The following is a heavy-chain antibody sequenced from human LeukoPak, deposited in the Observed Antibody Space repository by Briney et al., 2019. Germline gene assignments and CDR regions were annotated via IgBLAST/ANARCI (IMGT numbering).Heavy chain of an antibody. J-gene: IGHJ6*04. Sequence: PGGSLRLSCAASGFTFNTYWMSWVRQAPGKGLEWVANIKQDGSEKYYVGSVKGPFTISRDNAKNSLYLQMNSLRAEDTAVYYCAREWYYGMDVWGKGTTVTVSS. CDR1: GFTFNTYW. CDR3: AREWYYGMDV. CDR2: IKQDGSEK. V-gene: IGHV3-7*01.